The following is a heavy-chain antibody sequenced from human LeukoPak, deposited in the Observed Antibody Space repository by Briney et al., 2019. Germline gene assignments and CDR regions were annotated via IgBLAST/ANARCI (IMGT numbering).Heavy chain of an antibody. Sequence: SETLSLTCTVSGGSISSYYWSWIRQPPGKGLEWIGYIYYSGRTNYNPSLTSRVTISVDTSKNWFSLRLTSVTAADTAVYYCARGQKYTSRYTVTELGSRYFDYWGQGTLVTVSS. CDR3: ARGQKYTSRYTVTELGSRYFDY. J-gene: IGHJ4*02. CDR1: GGSISSYY. V-gene: IGHV4-59*01. D-gene: IGHD5-18*01. CDR2: IYYSGRT.